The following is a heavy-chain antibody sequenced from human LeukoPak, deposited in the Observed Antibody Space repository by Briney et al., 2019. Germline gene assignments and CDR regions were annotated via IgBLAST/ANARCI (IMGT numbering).Heavy chain of an antibody. J-gene: IGHJ4*02. CDR1: GYTFNTYS. CDR3: AREVLRLDY. CDR2: INAHTGNP. Sequence: VASVKVSCKASGYTFNTYSINWVRQAPGQGPEWVGWINAHTGNPTYAQGFTGRFVFSLDTSVSTAYLQISSLRAEDTAVYYCAREVLRLDYWGQGTLVTVSS. V-gene: IGHV7-4-1*02.